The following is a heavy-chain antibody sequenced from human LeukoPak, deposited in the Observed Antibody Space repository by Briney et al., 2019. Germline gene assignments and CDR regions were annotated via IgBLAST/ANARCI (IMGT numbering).Heavy chain of an antibody. Sequence: GGSLRLSCAASGFTFSSYGMHWVRQAPGKGLEWVAVISYDGSNKYYADSVKGRFTISRDNSKNTLYLQMNSLRAEDTAVYYCAASTVTTPIDYWGQGTLVTVSS. V-gene: IGHV3-30*03. D-gene: IGHD4-17*01. CDR2: ISYDGSNK. J-gene: IGHJ4*02. CDR1: GFTFSSYG. CDR3: AASTVTTPIDY.